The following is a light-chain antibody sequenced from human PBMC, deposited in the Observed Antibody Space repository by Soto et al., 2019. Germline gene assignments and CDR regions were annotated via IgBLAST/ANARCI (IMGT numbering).Light chain of an antibody. CDR3: SAYASSSTHV. Sequence: QSVRTQPASVSGAPGQSITISCTGTSSDVGGYNSVSWYQHHPGKAPKLRLYDVGDRPSGVSYRFSGSKSGNTASLTLSGLQAVDEADYYCSAYASSSTHVCGTVTKVTDL. CDR2: DVG. V-gene: IGLV2-14*03. CDR1: SSDVGGYNS. J-gene: IGLJ1*01.